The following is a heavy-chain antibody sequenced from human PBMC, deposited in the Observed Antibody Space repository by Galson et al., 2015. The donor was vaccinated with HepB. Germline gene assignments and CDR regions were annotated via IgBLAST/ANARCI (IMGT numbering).Heavy chain of an antibody. V-gene: IGHV3-23*01. CDR3: AKAYYYGSGSYNYFDY. D-gene: IGHD3-10*01. CDR2: ISGSGGST. CDR1: GFTFSSYA. J-gene: IGHJ4*02. Sequence: SLRLSCAASGFTFSSYAMSWVRQAPGKGLEWVSAISGSGGSTYYADSVKGRFTISRDNSKNTLYLQMNNLRAEDTAVYYCAKAYYYGSGSYNYFDYWGQGTLVTVSS.